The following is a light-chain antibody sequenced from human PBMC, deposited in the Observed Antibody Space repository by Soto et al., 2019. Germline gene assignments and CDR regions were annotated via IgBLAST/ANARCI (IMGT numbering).Light chain of an antibody. CDR3: SSYSSSSTLVL. Sequence: QSALTQPASVSGSPGQSITISCSGTTSDVGGFNYVSWYQQHPGKAPNLMIYDVSYRPSGVSNRFSGSKSGNTASLTISGLQAEDEADYYCSSYSSSSTLVLFGGGTKLTVL. CDR1: TSDVGGFNY. V-gene: IGLV2-14*01. J-gene: IGLJ2*01. CDR2: DVS.